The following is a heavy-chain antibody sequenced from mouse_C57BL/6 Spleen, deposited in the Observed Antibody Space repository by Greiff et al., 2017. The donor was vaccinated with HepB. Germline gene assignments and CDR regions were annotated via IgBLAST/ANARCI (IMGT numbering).Heavy chain of an antibody. CDR2: IYPGSGNT. D-gene: IGHD2-4*01. CDR1: GYTFTDYY. J-gene: IGHJ3*01. Sequence: QVQLQQSGAELVRPGASVKLSCKASGYTFTDYYINWVKQRPGQGLEWIARIYPGSGNTYYNEKFKGKATLTAEKSSSTAYMQLSSLTSEDSAVYFCAREGIRPRDDYDSFAYWGQGTLVTVSA. CDR3: AREGIRPRDDYDSFAY. V-gene: IGHV1-76*01.